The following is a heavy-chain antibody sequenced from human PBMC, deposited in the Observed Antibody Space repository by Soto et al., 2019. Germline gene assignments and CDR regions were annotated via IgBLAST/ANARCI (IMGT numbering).Heavy chain of an antibody. CDR2: ISSSSSYT. V-gene: IGHV3-11*06. CDR1: GFTFSDYY. CDR3: ARDDSSGYSDY. Sequence: PGGSLSLSCEASGFTFSDYYMSWIRQAPGKGLEWVSYISSSSSYTKYADSVKGRFTISRDNAKNSLYLQMNSLRAEDTAVYYCARDDSSGYSDYWGQGTLGTVS. D-gene: IGHD3-22*01. J-gene: IGHJ4*02.